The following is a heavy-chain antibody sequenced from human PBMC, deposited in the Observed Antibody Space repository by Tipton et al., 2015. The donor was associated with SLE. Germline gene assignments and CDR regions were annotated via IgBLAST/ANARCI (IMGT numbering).Heavy chain of an antibody. CDR3: ARHWGGYNTGWYFDS. V-gene: IGHV4-39*01. CDR1: FGSIDSSRDY. J-gene: IGHJ4*02. CDR2: IYYSGTT. Sequence: LRLSCTVSFGSIDSSRDYWGWIRQPPGKGLEWIGNIYYSGTTFYNPSLRSRVTISVDTSKNQFSLKLSYVTASDTAVYFCARHWGGYNTGWYFDSWGQGTLVTVSS. D-gene: IGHD6-19*01.